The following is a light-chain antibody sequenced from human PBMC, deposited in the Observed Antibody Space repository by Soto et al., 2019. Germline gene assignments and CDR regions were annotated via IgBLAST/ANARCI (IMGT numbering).Light chain of an antibody. CDR3: NSYTSKSTGV. CDR1: SSDVGGYNY. V-gene: IGLV2-14*01. CDR2: ELI. Sequence: QSALTQPASVSGSPGQSITISCTGTSSDVGGYNYVSWYQQHPGKAPKLIIYELINRPSRVSNRFSGSKSGNTASLTISGLQAEYEADYYCNSYTSKSTGVFGTGTKVTVL. J-gene: IGLJ1*01.